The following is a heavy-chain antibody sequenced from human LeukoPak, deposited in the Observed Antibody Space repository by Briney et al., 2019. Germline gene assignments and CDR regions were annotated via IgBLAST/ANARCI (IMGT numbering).Heavy chain of an antibody. V-gene: IGHV1-69*13. D-gene: IGHD3-22*01. CDR1: GGTFSSYA. J-gene: IGHJ6*02. CDR3: ARSNYDSSGYLLYYYGMDV. CDR2: IIPIFGTA. Sequence: ASVKVSCKASGGTFSSYAISWVRQAPGQGLEWMGGIIPIFGTANYAQKFQGRVTITADESTSIAYMELSSLRSEDTAVYYCARSNYDSSGYLLYYYGMDVWGQGTMVTVSS.